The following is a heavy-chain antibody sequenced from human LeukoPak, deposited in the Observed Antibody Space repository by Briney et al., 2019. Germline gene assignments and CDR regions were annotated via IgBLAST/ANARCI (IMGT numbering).Heavy chain of an antibody. Sequence: GASVKVSCKTSGYTFNDHYIYWVRQAPGQGLEWMGRIEPSSGGTNYAQKFQGRVTLTRDTSIRTAYMDLKRLTSDDTATYYCARSLKAGGDFWGKGTLVTVSS. CDR2: IEPSSGGT. CDR1: GYTFNDHY. D-gene: IGHD1-26*01. CDR3: ARSLKAGGDF. V-gene: IGHV1-2*06. J-gene: IGHJ4*02.